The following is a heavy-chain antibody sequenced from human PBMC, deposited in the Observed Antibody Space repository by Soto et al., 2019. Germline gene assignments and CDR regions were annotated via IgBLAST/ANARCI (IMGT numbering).Heavy chain of an antibody. CDR3: ARVQWSGWFDP. V-gene: IGHV4-30-4*01. CDR1: GGSISSGDYY. D-gene: IGHD2-15*01. J-gene: IGHJ5*02. CDR2: IYYSGST. Sequence: SETLSLTCTVSGGSISSGDYYWSWIRQPPGKGLEWIGYIYYSGSTYYNPSLKSRVTISVDTSKNQFSLKLSSVTAADTAVYYCARVQWSGWFDPWGQGTLVTVSS.